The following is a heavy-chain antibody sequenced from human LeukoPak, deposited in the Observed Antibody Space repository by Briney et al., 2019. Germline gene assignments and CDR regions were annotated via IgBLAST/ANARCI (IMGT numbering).Heavy chain of an antibody. Sequence: TRGSPRDSCAASGFTFSSYAMSWVRQVPGKGLEWVSGISGSGLTTFSADSLMGRFTISRDNSENTLFLQMNGLRAEDTAIYYCAKDGKYDSSGYFYDGYFDSWGQGTLVTVSS. D-gene: IGHD3-22*01. CDR1: GFTFSSYA. J-gene: IGHJ4*02. CDR3: AKDGKYDSSGYFYDGYFDS. CDR2: ISGSGLTT. V-gene: IGHV3-23*01.